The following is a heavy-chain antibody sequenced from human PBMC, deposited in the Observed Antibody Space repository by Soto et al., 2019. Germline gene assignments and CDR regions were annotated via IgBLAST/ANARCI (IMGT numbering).Heavy chain of an antibody. CDR1: GGSISSYY. Sequence: QVQLQESGPGLVKPSETLSLTCTVSGGSISSYYWSWIRQPPGKGLEWLGYLYYSGTTNYNTSLKSRVTISVDTSKNHFSLKLSSATAAETAVYYCAINNGEGAQIDYWGQGTLVTVSS. J-gene: IGHJ4*02. D-gene: IGHD1-26*01. CDR3: AINNGEGAQIDY. V-gene: IGHV4-59*01. CDR2: LYYSGTT.